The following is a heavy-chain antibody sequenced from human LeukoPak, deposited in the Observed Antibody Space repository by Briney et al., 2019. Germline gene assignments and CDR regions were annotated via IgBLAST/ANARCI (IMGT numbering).Heavy chain of an antibody. J-gene: IGHJ4*02. CDR1: GGSISGSD. CDR2: MYNSGST. V-gene: IGHV4-59*01. Sequence: SETLSLTCTVSGGSISGSDWSWIRQPPGKGLEWMAYMYNSGSTNYNPSLKRRVTISIDTSKNQFSPKLSSLTAADTAIYYCARGIESYGDYGYWGQGILVTVSS. D-gene: IGHD4-17*01. CDR3: ARGIESYGDYGY.